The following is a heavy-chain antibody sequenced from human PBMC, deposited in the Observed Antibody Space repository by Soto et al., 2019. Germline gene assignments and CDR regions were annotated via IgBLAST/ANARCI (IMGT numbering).Heavy chain of an antibody. CDR1: GYTFFTYD. V-gene: IGHV1-18*01. CDR2: ISTYSGDT. CDR3: ARHHGPTTSENWFDP. D-gene: IGHD5-12*01. J-gene: IGHJ5*02. Sequence: EQLVESGVEVKTPGASVKVSCQASGYTFFTYDISWVRQAPGQGLEWMGWISTYSGDTKYAQKFQGRVTMTTDTSTTTAYLELRSLRSDDTAVYYCARHHGPTTSENWFDPWGQGTLVTVSS.